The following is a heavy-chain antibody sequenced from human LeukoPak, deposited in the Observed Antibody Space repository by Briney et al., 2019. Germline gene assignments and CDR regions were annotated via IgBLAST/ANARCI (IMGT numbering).Heavy chain of an antibody. CDR3: ASQYSDGFRGAFDI. J-gene: IGHJ3*02. V-gene: IGHV4-38-2*02. Sequence: SETLSLTCTVSGYSISSGYYWGWIRQPPGKGLEWIGSIYYSGGTYYNPSLKSRVTISVDMSKNQFSLKLSSVTAADTAVYYCASQYSDGFRGAFDIWGQGTMVTVSS. D-gene: IGHD1-26*01. CDR2: IYYSGGT. CDR1: GYSISSGYY.